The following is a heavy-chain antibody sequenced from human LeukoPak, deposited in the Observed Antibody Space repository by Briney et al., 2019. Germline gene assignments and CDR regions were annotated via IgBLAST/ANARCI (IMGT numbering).Heavy chain of an antibody. D-gene: IGHD6-13*01. J-gene: IGHJ3*02. CDR2: INPNSGGT. Sequence: GASVKVSCKASGYTFTGYYMHWVRQAPGQGLEWMGWINPNSGGTNYAQKFQGRVTMTRDTSISTAYMELSRLRSDDTAVYYCARVMAAAAAFDAFDIWGQGTMVTVSS. CDR1: GYTFTGYY. CDR3: ARVMAAAAAFDAFDI. V-gene: IGHV1-2*02.